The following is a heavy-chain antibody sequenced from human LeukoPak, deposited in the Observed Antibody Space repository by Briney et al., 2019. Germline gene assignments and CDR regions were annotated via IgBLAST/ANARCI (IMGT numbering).Heavy chain of an antibody. CDR2: ISYEGSTK. CDR3: ARGGILMVSRLYYGMDV. J-gene: IGHJ6*02. CDR1: GFTFSSYG. V-gene: IGHV3-30*03. D-gene: IGHD2-8*01. Sequence: GRSLRLSCAASGFTFSSYGMHWVRQAPGKGLEWVSVISYEGSTKNYADSVKGRFSISRDNSKNTLYLQMNSLRPEDTAVYYCARGGILMVSRLYYGMDVWGQGTTVTVSS.